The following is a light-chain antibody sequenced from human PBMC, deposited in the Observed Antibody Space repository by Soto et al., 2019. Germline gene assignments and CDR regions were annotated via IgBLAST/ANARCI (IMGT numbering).Light chain of an antibody. J-gene: IGKJ5*01. CDR1: QSVGSH. CDR2: GAS. V-gene: IGKV3-15*01. CDR3: QQYDNWPPST. Sequence: QSPANQRLYPGDSATRSCRASQSVGSHLAWYQQKHGQAPRLLIYGASTRATGIPARFSGSGSGTEFTLTISSLQSEDFAVYYCQQYDNWPPSTLAQGTQLEIK.